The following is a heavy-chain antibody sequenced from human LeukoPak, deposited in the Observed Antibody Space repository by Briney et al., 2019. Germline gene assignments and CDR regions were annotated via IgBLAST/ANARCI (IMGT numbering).Heavy chain of an antibody. CDR1: GGSISSYD. CDR2: IYYSGST. V-gene: IGHV4-59*01. D-gene: IGHD6-6*01. J-gene: IGHJ4*02. CDR3: ARRHVQYSSSSGPCYFDY. Sequence: SETLSLTCTVSGGSISSYDWSWIRQPPGKGLEWIGYIYYSGSTKYNPSLKSRVTISVDTSKNQFSLKLNSVTAADTTVYYCARRHVQYSSSSGPCYFDYWGQGTLVTVSS.